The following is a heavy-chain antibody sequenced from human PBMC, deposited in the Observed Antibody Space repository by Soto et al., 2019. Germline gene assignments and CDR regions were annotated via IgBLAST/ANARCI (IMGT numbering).Heavy chain of an antibody. CDR3: ARVPGRSYYYYGMDV. V-gene: IGHV4-31*03. J-gene: IGHJ6*02. CDR2: IYYSGST. D-gene: IGHD1-26*01. Sequence: SETLSLTCTVSGGSISSGGYYWSWIRQHPGKGLEWIGYIYYSGSTYYNPSLKSRVTISVDTSKNQFSLELSSVTAADTAVYYCARVPGRSYYYYGMDVWGQGTTVTVSS. CDR1: GGSISSGGYY.